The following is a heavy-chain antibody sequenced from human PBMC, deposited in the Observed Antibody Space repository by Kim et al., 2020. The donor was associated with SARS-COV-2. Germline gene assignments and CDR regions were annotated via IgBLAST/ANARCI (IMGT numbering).Heavy chain of an antibody. CDR2: IYHSGST. J-gene: IGHJ4*02. Sequence: SETLSLTCTVSGYSISSGYYWGWIRQPPGKGLEWIGSIYHSGSTYYNPSLKSRVTISVDTSKNQFSLKLSSVTAADTAVYYCASRGSYSDYWGQGTLVTVSS. CDR1: GYSISSGYY. V-gene: IGHV4-38-2*02. D-gene: IGHD1-26*01. CDR3: ASRGSYSDY.